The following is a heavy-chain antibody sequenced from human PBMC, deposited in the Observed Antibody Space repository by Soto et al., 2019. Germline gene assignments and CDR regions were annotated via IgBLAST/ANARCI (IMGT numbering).Heavy chain of an antibody. D-gene: IGHD2-2*01. CDR1: GGTFSTYS. CDR2: IVPVLGLV. CDR3: ARGVVVVPAPDTALNWFDT. J-gene: IGHJ5*02. V-gene: IGHV1-69*02. Sequence: QVQLVQSGAEVKKPGSSVKVSCKASGGTFSTYSVGWVRQAPGQGLEWMGRIVPVLGLVDYAQKFQGRVTISADKSTGTAYLELNSLSSGDTAVYYCARGVVVVPAPDTALNWFDTWGQGTLVAVSS.